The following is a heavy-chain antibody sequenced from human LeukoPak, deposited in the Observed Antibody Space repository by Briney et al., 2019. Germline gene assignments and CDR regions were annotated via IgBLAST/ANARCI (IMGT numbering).Heavy chain of an antibody. CDR2: VSHSGNT. D-gene: IGHD6-19*01. CDR1: GGSVSTYY. CDR3: ARAGSGWSFDY. J-gene: IGHJ4*02. V-gene: IGHV4-59*02. Sequence: SETLSLTCTVSGGSVSTYYWCWIRQPPGKELEWIGYVSHSGNTNCNPSLKSRLTMSLDTSKNHFSLRLSSVNAADTAVYYCARAGSGWSFDYWGQGSLVTVSS.